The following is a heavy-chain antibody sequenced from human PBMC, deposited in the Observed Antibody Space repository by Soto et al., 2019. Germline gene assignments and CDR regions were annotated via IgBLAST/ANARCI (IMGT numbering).Heavy chain of an antibody. Sequence: VQLVESGGGVVQPGRSLRLSCAASGFTFSSYGMHWVRQAPGKGLEWVAVIWYDGSNKYYADSVKGRFTISRDNSKNTLYLQMNSLRAEDTAVYYCARDRSWLQPGYYYYYGMHVWGQGTTVTVSS. CDR3: ARDRSWLQPGYYYYYGMHV. CDR2: IWYDGSNK. CDR1: GFTFSSYG. J-gene: IGHJ6*02. D-gene: IGHD5-12*01. V-gene: IGHV3-33*01.